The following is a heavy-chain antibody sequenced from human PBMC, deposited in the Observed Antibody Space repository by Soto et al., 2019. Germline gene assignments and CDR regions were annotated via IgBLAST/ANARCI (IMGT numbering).Heavy chain of an antibody. CDR2: MNPNSGNT. J-gene: IGHJ6*03. V-gene: IGHV1-8*01. D-gene: IGHD3-3*02. Sequence: QVQLVQSGAEVKKPGASVKVSCKASGYTFTSYDINWVRQATGQGLEWMGWMNPNSGNTGYAQKFQGRVTMTRNTSISTAYMELSSLRSEDTAVYYCATFPGYYYYYYMDVWGKGTTVTVSS. CDR3: ATFPGYYYYYYMDV. CDR1: GYTFTSYD.